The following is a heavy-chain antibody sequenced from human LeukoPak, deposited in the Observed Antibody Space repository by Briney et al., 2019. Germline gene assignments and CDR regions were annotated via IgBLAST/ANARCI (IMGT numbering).Heavy chain of an antibody. V-gene: IGHV5-51*01. Sequence: GASLQISCKGSGCIFTNYWIGWVRQMPGKGLEWMGIIYPGDSETRYSPSFQGQVTISADKSISTAYLQWSSLKASDTAMYYCARRRDLYSGSYYPFDYGGQGTLVTVSS. CDR1: GCIFTNYW. D-gene: IGHD1-26*01. J-gene: IGHJ4*02. CDR2: IYPGDSET. CDR3: ARRRDLYSGSYYPFDY.